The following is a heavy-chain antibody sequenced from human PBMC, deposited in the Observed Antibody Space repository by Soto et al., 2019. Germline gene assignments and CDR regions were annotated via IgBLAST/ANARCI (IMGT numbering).Heavy chain of an antibody. V-gene: IGHV1-69*13. CDR3: ARSPITMVRGLNYYGMDV. CDR2: IIPIFGTA. J-gene: IGHJ6*02. CDR1: GGTFSSYA. D-gene: IGHD3-10*01. Sequence: ASVKVSCKASGGTFSSYAISWVRQAPGQGLEWMGGIIPIFGTANYAQKFQGRVTITADESTSTAYMELSSLRSEDTAVYYCARSPITMVRGLNYYGMDVWGQGTTVTVS.